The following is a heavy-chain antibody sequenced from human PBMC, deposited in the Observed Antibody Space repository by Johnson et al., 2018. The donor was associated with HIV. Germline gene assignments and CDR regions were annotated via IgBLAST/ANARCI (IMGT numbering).Heavy chain of an antibody. D-gene: IGHD5-18*01. Sequence: QVQSVESGGGVLQPGRSLRLSCAASALNFNTYGMDWVRQAPGKGLEWMAFIRYDGSSNYYADSVKGRFTVSRDNSKNSLYLQMNTLRAEDTAVYYCARDQRGGYSYGDAFDFWGQGTVVSVST. CDR1: ALNFNTYG. J-gene: IGHJ3*01. CDR3: ARDQRGGYSYGDAFDF. CDR2: IRYDGSSN. V-gene: IGHV3-30*02.